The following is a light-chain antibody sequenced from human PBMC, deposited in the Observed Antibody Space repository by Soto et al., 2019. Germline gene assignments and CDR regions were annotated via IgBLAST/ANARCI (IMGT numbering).Light chain of an antibody. Sequence: IVLTQSPGTLSLSPGERATLSCRASQSVTSGYLAWYQQIPGQVPRLLVYAASTRATDIPDRFSGGGSGTDFTLTIHRLEPEDFAVYYCQQYGSSPYTFGGGTKVQI. V-gene: IGKV3-20*01. CDR3: QQYGSSPYT. CDR1: QSVTSGY. CDR2: AAS. J-gene: IGKJ4*01.